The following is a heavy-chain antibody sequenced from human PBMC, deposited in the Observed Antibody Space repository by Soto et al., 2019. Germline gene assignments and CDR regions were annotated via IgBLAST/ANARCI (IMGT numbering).Heavy chain of an antibody. CDR1: GFTFSSYG. J-gene: IGHJ6*02. D-gene: IGHD2-8*02. Sequence: PGGSLRLSCAASGFTFSSYGMHWVRQAPGKGLEWVAVISYDGSNKYYADSVKGRFTISRDNSKNTLYLQMNSLRAEDTAVYYCAKAGTPGYYYYGMDVWGQGTTVTVSS. CDR2: ISYDGSNK. CDR3: AKAGTPGYYYYGMDV. V-gene: IGHV3-30*18.